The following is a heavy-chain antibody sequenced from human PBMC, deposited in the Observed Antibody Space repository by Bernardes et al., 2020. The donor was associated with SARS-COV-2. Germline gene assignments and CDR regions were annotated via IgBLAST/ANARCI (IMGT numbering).Heavy chain of an antibody. J-gene: IGHJ4*02. CDR3: AHKSVTLIRGKYYFQY. V-gene: IGHV2-5*02. CDR2: IYWDDDK. Sequence: SGPTLVKPTETLTLTCTFSGSSLTDAGVGVGWIRQPPGKALECLALIYWDDDKRYNPSLKSRLTITRDTSKDQVVLTMTNMDPGDTATYYCAHKSVTLIRGKYYFQYWGQGALVTVAP. CDR1: GSSLTDAGVG. D-gene: IGHD3-10*01.